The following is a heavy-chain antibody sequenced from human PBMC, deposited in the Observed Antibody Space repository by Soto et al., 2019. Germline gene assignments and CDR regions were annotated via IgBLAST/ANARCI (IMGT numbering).Heavy chain of an antibody. J-gene: IGHJ6*02. D-gene: IGHD6-13*01. CDR1: GYTFTSYG. CDR3: AGEPIAAAGETGYYYYDMDV. V-gene: IGHV1-18*01. CDR2: ISAYNGNT. Sequence: QVQLVQSGAEVKKPGASVKVSCKASGYTFTSYGISWVRQAPGQGLEWMGWISAYNGNTNYAQKLQGRVTMTTDRSTSTAYMELRSLRSDDTAVYYCAGEPIAAAGETGYYYYDMDVWGQGTTVTVSS.